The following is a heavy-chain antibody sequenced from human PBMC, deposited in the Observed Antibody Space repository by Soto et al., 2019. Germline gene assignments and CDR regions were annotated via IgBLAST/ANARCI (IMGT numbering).Heavy chain of an antibody. CDR1: GITISNYP. CDR3: VKDDGGYPSTAPH. CDR2: ISGSGDRT. J-gene: IGHJ4*02. Sequence: EVQLLESGGGLVQPGGSLRLSCAASGITISNYPMSWVRQDPGKGLDWVSGISGSGDRTYYADSAKGRFTISKDISRNSLSLQLDSLGVEDTAVYFCVKDDGGYPSTAPHWGQGTLVTASS. V-gene: IGHV3-23*01. D-gene: IGHD3-22*01.